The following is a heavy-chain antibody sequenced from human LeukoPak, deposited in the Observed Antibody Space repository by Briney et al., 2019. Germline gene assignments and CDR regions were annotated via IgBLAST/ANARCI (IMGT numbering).Heavy chain of an antibody. CDR3: AKDNGDSSGYSLLFDY. CDR2: IRYDGSNK. Sequence: GGSLRLSCAASGFTFSSYGMHWVRQAPGKGLEWVAFIRYDGSNKYYADPVKGRFTISRDNSKNTLYLQMNSLRAEDTAVYYCAKDNGDSSGYSLLFDYWGQGTLVTVSS. V-gene: IGHV3-30*02. CDR1: GFTFSSYG. J-gene: IGHJ4*02. D-gene: IGHD3-22*01.